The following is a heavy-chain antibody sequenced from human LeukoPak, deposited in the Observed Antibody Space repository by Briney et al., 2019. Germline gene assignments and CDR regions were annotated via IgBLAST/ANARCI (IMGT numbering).Heavy chain of an antibody. D-gene: IGHD3-22*01. V-gene: IGHV1-69*05. CDR1: GGTFSSYA. J-gene: IGHJ5*02. CDR2: IIPIFGTA. CDR3: ARVHQIVTYYYDSSGYYWFDP. Sequence: GASVKVSCKASGGTFSSYAISWVRQAPGQGLEWMGGIIPIFGTANYAQKFQGRVTITTDESTSTAYMELSSLRSEDTAVYYRARVHQIVTYYYDSSGYYWFDPWGQGTLVTVSS.